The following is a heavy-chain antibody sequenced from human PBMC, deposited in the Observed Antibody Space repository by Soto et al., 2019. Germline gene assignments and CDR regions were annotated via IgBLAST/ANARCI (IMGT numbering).Heavy chain of an antibody. J-gene: IGHJ4*02. CDR2: ITGSSIT. CDR1: GFTFSTHS. CDR3: VGEVGFQLIY. Sequence: EVQLVESGGGLVQPGGSLRLSCAASGFTFSTHSMNWVRQAPGKGLEWISYITGSSITMYADSVKGRFTISRDKAKNSLYLQMNSLRAEDTAVYFCVGEVGFQLIYWGQGTLVTVSS. D-gene: IGHD1-26*01. V-gene: IGHV3-48*01.